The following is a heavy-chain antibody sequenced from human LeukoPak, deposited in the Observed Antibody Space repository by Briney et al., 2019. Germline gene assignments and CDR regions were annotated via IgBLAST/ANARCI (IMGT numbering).Heavy chain of an antibody. CDR3: GRDSVTVAPAAPDY. V-gene: IGHV3-21*01. Sequence: GSLSLSCAASGFTFSGISMNWVRQAPGQGLEWVSSISSSSGHIHYADSVKGRFTISRDNAKNSVYLQMNSLRAEDTAVYFCGRDSVTVAPAAPDYWGQGTLVTVSS. D-gene: IGHD2-2*01. CDR2: ISSSSGHI. J-gene: IGHJ4*02. CDR1: GFTFSGIS.